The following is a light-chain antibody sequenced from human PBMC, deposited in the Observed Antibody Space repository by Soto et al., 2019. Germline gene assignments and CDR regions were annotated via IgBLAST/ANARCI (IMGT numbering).Light chain of an antibody. CDR1: QSVSSN. Sequence: EIVMTQSPATLSVSPGERATLSCRASQSVSSNLAWYQQKPGQAPRLLIYGASTRATGIPARFSGSGSGTEFTLTISSLQSEDFAVYYCQPYNNWPRTFVQGTKVEIK. CDR2: GAS. V-gene: IGKV3-15*01. CDR3: QPYNNWPRT. J-gene: IGKJ1*01.